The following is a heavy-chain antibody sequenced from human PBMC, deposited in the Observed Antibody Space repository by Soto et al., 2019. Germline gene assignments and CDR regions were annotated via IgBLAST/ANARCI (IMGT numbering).Heavy chain of an antibody. J-gene: IGHJ4*02. CDR3: ARRPHSKRYDY. D-gene: IGHD6-13*01. Sequence: SETLSLTCAVSGVSISSSNWWSWVRPPPGKGLEWIGEIYHSGSTNYNPSLKSRVTISVDKSKNQFSLKLSSVTAADTAVYYCARRPHSKRYDYWGQGTLVTVSS. CDR1: GVSISSSNW. CDR2: IYHSGST. V-gene: IGHV4-4*02.